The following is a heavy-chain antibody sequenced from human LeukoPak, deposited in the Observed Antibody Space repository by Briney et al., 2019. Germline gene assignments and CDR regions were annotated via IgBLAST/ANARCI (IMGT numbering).Heavy chain of an antibody. Sequence: PGGSLRLSCAASGFTFSSYGMHWVRQAPGTGLEWVSSISGSGGSTYYADSVRGRFTISRDNSKNTLYLQMNSLRAEDTAVYYCATYSSGWFNFDYWGQGTLVTVSS. CDR1: GFTFSSYG. CDR3: ATYSSGWFNFDY. J-gene: IGHJ4*02. D-gene: IGHD6-19*01. V-gene: IGHV3-23*01. CDR2: ISGSGGST.